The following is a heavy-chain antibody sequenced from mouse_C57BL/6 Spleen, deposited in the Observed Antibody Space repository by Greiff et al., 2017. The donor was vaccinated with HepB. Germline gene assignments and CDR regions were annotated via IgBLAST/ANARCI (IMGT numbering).Heavy chain of an antibody. CDR3: ARHNYYGSSSPYFDY. V-gene: IGHV5-6*01. CDR1: GFTFSSYG. Sequence: EVQRVESGGDLVKPGGSLKLSCAASGFTFSSYGMSWVRQTPDKRLEWVATISSGGSYTYYPDSVKGRFTISRDNAKNTLYLQMSSLKSEDTAMYYCARHNYYGSSSPYFDYWGQGTTLTVSS. CDR2: ISSGGSYT. J-gene: IGHJ2*01. D-gene: IGHD1-1*01.